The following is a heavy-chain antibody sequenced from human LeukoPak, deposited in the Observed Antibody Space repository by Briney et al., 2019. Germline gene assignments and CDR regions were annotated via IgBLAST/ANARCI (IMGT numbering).Heavy chain of an antibody. CDR1: GGSISSYY. D-gene: IGHD3-3*01. V-gene: IGHV4-59*01. CDR2: IYYSGST. CDR3: ARDNYDFWSGYGPYGMDV. Sequence: SETLSLTCTVSGGSISSYYWSWIRQPPRKGLEWIGYIYYSGSTNYNPSLKSRVTISVDTSKNQFSLKLSSVTAADTAVYYCARDNYDFWSGYGPYGMDVWGQGTTVTVSS. J-gene: IGHJ6*02.